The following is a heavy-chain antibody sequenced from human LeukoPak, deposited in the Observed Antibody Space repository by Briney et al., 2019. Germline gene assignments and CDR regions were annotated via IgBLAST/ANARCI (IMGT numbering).Heavy chain of an antibody. J-gene: IGHJ4*02. CDR3: ATKSGNYFNY. V-gene: IGHV3-7*03. CDR2: INKDGGEK. CDR1: GFTFSSYW. D-gene: IGHD1-26*01. Sequence: GGSLRLSCAASGFTFSSYWMSWVRQAPGKGLEWVANINKDGGEKYYVDSAKGRFTISRDNAKNSLYLQINSLRAEDTAVYYCATKSGNYFNYWGQGTLVTVSS.